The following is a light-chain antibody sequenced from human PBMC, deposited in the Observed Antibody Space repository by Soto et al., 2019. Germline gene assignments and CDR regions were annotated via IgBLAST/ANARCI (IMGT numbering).Light chain of an antibody. CDR3: QEYDGAPIT. J-gene: IGKJ5*01. CDR2: DAS. CDR1: LTVSDNY. V-gene: IGKV3-20*01. Sequence: IVLTHPPGTLSLSPGERATLSCRASLTVSDNYLAWYQQKAGQAPRLVIYDASNRATGIPDRFSASGSGTDFTLTISRLEPEDFAVYYCQEYDGAPITFGLGTRLEIK.